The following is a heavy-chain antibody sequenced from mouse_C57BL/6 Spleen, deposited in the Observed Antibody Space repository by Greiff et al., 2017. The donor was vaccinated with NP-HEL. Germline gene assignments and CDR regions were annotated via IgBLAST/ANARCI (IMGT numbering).Heavy chain of an antibody. J-gene: IGHJ4*01. D-gene: IGHD1-1*01. CDR2: IDPANGNT. Sequence: DVKLVESVAELVRPGASVKLSCTASGFNIKNTYMHWVKQRPEQGLEWIGRIDPANGNTKYAPKFQGKATITADTSSNTAYLQLSSRTSEDTAIYYCARGEVYYYGSSYDYYAMDYWGQGTSVTVSS. CDR3: ARGEVYYYGSSYDYYAMDY. V-gene: IGHV14-3*01. CDR1: GFNIKNTY.